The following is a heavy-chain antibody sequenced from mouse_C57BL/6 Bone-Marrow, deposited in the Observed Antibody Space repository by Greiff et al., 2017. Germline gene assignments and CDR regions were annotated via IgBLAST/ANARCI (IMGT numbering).Heavy chain of an antibody. J-gene: IGHJ2*01. D-gene: IGHD2-3*01. CDR1: GYTFTDPT. Sequence: VQLQQSDAELVKPGASVKISCKVSGYTFTDPTIHWMKQRPEQGLEWIGYIYPRDGSTKYNEKFKGKATLTADKSSSTAYMQLNSLTSEDSAVYFCARPGDGYSNYFDYWGQGTTLTVSS. CDR2: IYPRDGST. CDR3: ARPGDGYSNYFDY. V-gene: IGHV1-78*01.